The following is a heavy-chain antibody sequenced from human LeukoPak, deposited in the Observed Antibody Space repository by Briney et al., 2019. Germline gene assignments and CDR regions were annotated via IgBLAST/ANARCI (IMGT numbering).Heavy chain of an antibody. Sequence: ASVKVSCKASGYTFTSYGISWVRQAPGQGLEWMGWISAYNGNTNYAQKLQGRVTMTTDTSTSTAYMELRSLRSDDTAVYYCARDGGRGGFLYYFDYWGQGTLVTVSS. CDR1: GYTFTSYG. V-gene: IGHV1-18*01. J-gene: IGHJ4*02. CDR3: ARDGGRGGFLYYFDY. D-gene: IGHD3-3*01. CDR2: ISAYNGNT.